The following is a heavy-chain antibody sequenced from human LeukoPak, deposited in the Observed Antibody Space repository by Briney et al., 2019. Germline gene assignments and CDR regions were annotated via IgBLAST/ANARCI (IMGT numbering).Heavy chain of an antibody. Sequence: GGSLRLSCAASGFTFSSYAMHWVRQAPGKGLEWVAVISYDGSNKYYADSVKGRFTISRHNSKNTLYLQMNSLRAEDTAVYYCARVNGYYRSFDYWGQGTLVTVSS. CDR3: ARVNGYYRSFDY. V-gene: IGHV3-30*14. J-gene: IGHJ4*02. CDR1: GFTFSSYA. CDR2: ISYDGSNK. D-gene: IGHD3-3*01.